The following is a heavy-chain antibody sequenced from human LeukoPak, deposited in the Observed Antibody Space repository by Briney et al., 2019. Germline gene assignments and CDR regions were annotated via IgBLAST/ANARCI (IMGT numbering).Heavy chain of an antibody. Sequence: GESLKISCKGSGYSFTSYWIGWVRQMPGKGLEWMGIIYPGDSDTRYSPSFQGQVTISADKSISTAYLQWSSLKASDTAMYYCASQPWPLYTSSGSGRYYFDYWGQGTLVTVSS. J-gene: IGHJ4*02. CDR3: ASQPWPLYTSSGSGRYYFDY. D-gene: IGHD6-19*01. CDR1: GYSFTSYW. CDR2: IYPGDSDT. V-gene: IGHV5-51*01.